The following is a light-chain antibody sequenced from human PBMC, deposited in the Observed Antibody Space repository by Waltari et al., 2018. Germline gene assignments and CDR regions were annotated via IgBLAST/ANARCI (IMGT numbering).Light chain of an antibody. Sequence: DIQMTQSPSSLSASVGDRVTIPCRASQRISNWLAWYQQKPGKAPILLIYKASILKSGVPSRFSGSGSGTQFTLTISSLQPDDFATYYCQQYNTYSSFGQGTKLQIK. J-gene: IGKJ2*01. CDR2: KAS. CDR1: QRISNW. V-gene: IGKV1-5*03. CDR3: QQYNTYSS.